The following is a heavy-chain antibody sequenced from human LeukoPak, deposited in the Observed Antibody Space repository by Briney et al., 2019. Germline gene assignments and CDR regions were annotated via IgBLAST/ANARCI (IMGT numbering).Heavy chain of an antibody. CDR1: GYTFTSYD. V-gene: IGHV1-2*02. Sequence: GASVKVSCKASGYTFTSYDINWVRQAPGQGLEWMGWINPNSGGTNYAQKFQGRVTMTRDTSISTAYMELSRLRSDDTAVYYCARVSRVSLTLGIWGQGTMVTVSS. CDR3: ARVSRVSLTLGI. CDR2: INPNSGGT. J-gene: IGHJ3*02. D-gene: IGHD6-13*01.